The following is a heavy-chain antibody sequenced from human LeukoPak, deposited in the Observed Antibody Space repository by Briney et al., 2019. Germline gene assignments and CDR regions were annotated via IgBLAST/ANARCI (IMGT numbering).Heavy chain of an antibody. CDR2: INHSGST. D-gene: IGHD5-18*01. CDR3: ARGSPGTWTQLWPLRNHFDY. V-gene: IGHV4-39*07. CDR1: GGSISSGGYY. Sequence: SETLSLTCTVSGGSISSGGYYWSWIRQPPGKGLEWIGEINHSGSTNYNPSLKSRVTISVDTSKNQFSLKLSSVTAADTAVYYCARGSPGTWTQLWPLRNHFDYWGQGTLVTVSS. J-gene: IGHJ4*02.